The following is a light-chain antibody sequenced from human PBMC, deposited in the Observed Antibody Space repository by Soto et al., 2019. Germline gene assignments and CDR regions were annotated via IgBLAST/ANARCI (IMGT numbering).Light chain of an antibody. CDR1: SGNIASNY. CDR2: QDD. Sequence: NFMLTQPHSVSESLGKTVTISCTRSSGNIASNYVQWYQQRPGSSPTPLIYQDDQRASGVPDRFSGPMDTSTNSASLTISGLKTEDEADYYCQCCDVYSVVVGGGTKLTAL. V-gene: IGLV6-57*01. J-gene: IGLJ2*01. CDR3: QCCDVYSVV.